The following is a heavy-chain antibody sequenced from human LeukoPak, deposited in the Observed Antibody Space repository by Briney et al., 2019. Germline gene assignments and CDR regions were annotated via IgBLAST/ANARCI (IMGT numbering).Heavy chain of an antibody. CDR1: GSSISSGGYY. J-gene: IGHJ4*02. Sequence: LSLTCTVSGSSISSGGYYWSWIRQHPGKGLEWIGYIYYSGSTYYNPSLKSRVTISVDTSKNQFSLKLSSVTAADTAVYYCARVRAVAGTIYYFDYWGQGTLVTVSS. V-gene: IGHV4-31*03. D-gene: IGHD6-19*01. CDR2: IYYSGST. CDR3: ARVRAVAGTIYYFDY.